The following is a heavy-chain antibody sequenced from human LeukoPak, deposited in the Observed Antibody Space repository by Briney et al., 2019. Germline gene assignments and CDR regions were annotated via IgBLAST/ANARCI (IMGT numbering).Heavy chain of an antibody. D-gene: IGHD6-19*01. CDR1: GFTFSSYW. CDR2: INTDGSNT. V-gene: IGHV3-74*01. Sequence: GGSLRLSCAASGFTFSSYWMHWVRQVPGKGLVWVSCINTDGSNTNYADSVKGRFTISRDNSKNTLYLQMNSLRAEDTAVYYCARDRRIAVAGTIDYWGQGTLVTVSS. CDR3: ARDRRIAVAGTIDY. J-gene: IGHJ4*02.